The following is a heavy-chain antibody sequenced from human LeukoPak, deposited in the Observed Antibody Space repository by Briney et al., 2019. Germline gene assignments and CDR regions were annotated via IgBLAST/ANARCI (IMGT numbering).Heavy chain of an antibody. CDR3: AKQSYARSLGE. V-gene: IGHV3-23*01. J-gene: IGHJ4*02. Sequence: PGGSLRLSCATSGFPFSDFSMSWVRQAPGKGLEGFSTTNSGGTSTYYAESVKGRFTISRDNSKNTLYLQMSSLRVEDTAVYYCAKQSYARSLGEGGPGTLVSVSS. CDR1: GFPFSDFS. CDR2: TNSGGTST. D-gene: IGHD2-8*01.